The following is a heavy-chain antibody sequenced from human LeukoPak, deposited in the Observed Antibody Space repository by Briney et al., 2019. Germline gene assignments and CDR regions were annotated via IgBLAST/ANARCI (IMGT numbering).Heavy chain of an antibody. J-gene: IGHJ4*02. CDR1: GFTFSSYS. Sequence: GSLRLSCAASGFTFSSYSMNWVRQAPGKGLEWVSSISSSSSYIYYADSVKGRFTISRDNAKNSLYLQMNSLRAEDTAVYYCASYDSSGYPFDYWGQGTLVTVFS. CDR2: ISSSSSYI. D-gene: IGHD3-22*01. V-gene: IGHV3-21*01. CDR3: ASYDSSGYPFDY.